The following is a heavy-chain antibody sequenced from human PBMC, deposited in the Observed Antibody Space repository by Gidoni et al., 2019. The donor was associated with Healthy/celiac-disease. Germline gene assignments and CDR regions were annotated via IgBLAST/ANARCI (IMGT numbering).Heavy chain of an antibody. Sequence: QVQLVESGGGVVQPGRSLRLSCAASGFPFSSYGMHWVRQAPGKGLEWVAVIWYDGSNKYYADSVKGRFTISRDNSKNTLYLQMNSLRAEDTAVYYCAALSMDYGGLDAFDIWGQGTMVTVSS. CDR3: AALSMDYGGLDAFDI. D-gene: IGHD4-17*01. J-gene: IGHJ3*02. V-gene: IGHV3-33*01. CDR2: IWYDGSNK. CDR1: GFPFSSYG.